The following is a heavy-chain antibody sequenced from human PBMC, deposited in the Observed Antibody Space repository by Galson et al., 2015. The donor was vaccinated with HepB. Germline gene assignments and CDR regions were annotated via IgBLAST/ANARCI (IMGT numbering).Heavy chain of an antibody. CDR2: IKEDGSDK. CDR1: GFTFSSYW. Sequence: SLRLSCAASGFTFSSYWMSWVRQAPGKGLEWVANIKEDGSDKYYVDSVKGRFTMSRDNAKSSLYLQMDSLRAEDTAVYYCARLKVGVGATDYWGQGTQVTVSS. J-gene: IGHJ4*02. D-gene: IGHD1-26*01. CDR3: ARLKVGVGATDY. V-gene: IGHV3-7*01.